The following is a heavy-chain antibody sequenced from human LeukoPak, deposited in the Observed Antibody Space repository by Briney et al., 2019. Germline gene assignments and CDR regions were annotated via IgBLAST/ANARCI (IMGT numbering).Heavy chain of an antibody. CDR1: GYTFTSYG. CDR3: ARDGRLVNYYYYSGMEV. J-gene: IGHJ6*02. CDR2: ISVYKGNT. V-gene: IGHV1-18*01. D-gene: IGHD2-21*01. Sequence: GASVKVSCKASGYTFTSYGISWVRQAPGQGLEWVGWISVYKGNTNYAQKLQGRVTMTTDTSTSTAYMELRSLRSDDTAVYYCARDGRLVNYYYYSGMEVWGQGTTVTVS.